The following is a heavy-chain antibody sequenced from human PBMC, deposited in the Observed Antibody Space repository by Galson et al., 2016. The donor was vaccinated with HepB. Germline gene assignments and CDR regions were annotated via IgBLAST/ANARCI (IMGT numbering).Heavy chain of an antibody. CDR3: ARADFVGATPLGY. CDR1: GFKLSDYA. D-gene: IGHD1-26*01. V-gene: IGHV3-30*04. CDR2: ISYDGSTK. J-gene: IGHJ4*02. Sequence: SLRLPCAVSGFKLSDYAMHLVRQAAGKGLEWMAVISYDGSTKYYAEFVEGRFTISRDNSKNTLYLQMNSLRGEDTAIYYCARADFVGATPLGYWGQGMLVSVSS.